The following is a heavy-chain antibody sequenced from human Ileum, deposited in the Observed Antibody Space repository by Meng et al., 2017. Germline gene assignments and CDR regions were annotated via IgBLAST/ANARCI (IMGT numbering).Heavy chain of an antibody. CDR2: MSPNSGNT. CDR1: GYTFTSYD. V-gene: IGHV1-8*01. CDR3: ARVVSSGTFGDWFDP. J-gene: IGHJ5*02. D-gene: IGHD3-10*01. Sequence: VQLVQSEAEVRKPGASVTVSCRASGYTFTSYDIHWVRQAPGQGLEWMGWMSPNSGNTGYSQNFQGRVTLTRSTPLRTVYMELSSLQSEDTAVYYCARVVSSGTFGDWFDPWGQGTLVTVSS.